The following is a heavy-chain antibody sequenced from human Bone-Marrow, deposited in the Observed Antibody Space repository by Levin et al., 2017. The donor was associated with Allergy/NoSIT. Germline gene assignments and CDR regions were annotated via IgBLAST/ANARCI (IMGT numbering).Heavy chain of an antibody. CDR2: ISRGGART. CDR1: GFTFTNYA. Sequence: GGSLRLSCAASGFTFTNYAMNWVRQAPGKGLEWVSGISRGGARTYYSDSVKGRFTMSRDSSKNTFYLQMTSLRVEDTAVYYCAGERVVVSAAIMYDKFYGLDVWGPGTTVTVSS. CDR3: AGERVVVSAAIMYDKFYGLDV. V-gene: IGHV3-23*01. D-gene: IGHD2-2*01. J-gene: IGHJ6*02.